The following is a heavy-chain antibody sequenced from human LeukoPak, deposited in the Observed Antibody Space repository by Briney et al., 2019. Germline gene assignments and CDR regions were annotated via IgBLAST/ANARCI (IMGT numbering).Heavy chain of an antibody. J-gene: IGHJ4*02. CDR2: IYYSGST. V-gene: IGHV4-31*03. CDR3: ARVGDGYNIDY. CDR1: GGSISSGGYY. Sequence: SETLSLTCSVSGGSISSGGYYWSWIRQHPGKGLEWIGYIYYSGSTYYNPSLKSRVTISVDTSKNQFSLKLSSVTAADTAVYYCARVGDGYNIDYWGQGTLVTVSS. D-gene: IGHD5-24*01.